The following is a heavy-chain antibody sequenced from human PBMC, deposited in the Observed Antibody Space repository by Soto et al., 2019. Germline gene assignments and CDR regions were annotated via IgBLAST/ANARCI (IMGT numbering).Heavy chain of an antibody. V-gene: IGHV6-1*01. CDR1: GDSVSSNSAA. J-gene: IGHJ6*02. CDR3: VREIWTSAGGKYYGMDV. CDR2: TYYRSKWYT. Sequence: QVQLQQSGPGLVKPSQTLSLTCAISGDSVSSNSAAWNWIRQSPARGLEWLGRTYYRSKWYTDYAVSVKSRLTISPDTSKNQFSLQLTSVTPEDTAVYYCVREIWTSAGGKYYGMDVWGQGTTVTVSS. D-gene: IGHD6-13*01.